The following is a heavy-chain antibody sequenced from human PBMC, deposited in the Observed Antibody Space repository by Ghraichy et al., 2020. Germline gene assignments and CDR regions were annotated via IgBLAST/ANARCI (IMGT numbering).Heavy chain of an antibody. CDR1: GYTFTSYG. V-gene: IGHV1-18*04. J-gene: IGHJ4*02. CDR3: ARAPYYDFWSGYHAAYYFDY. CDR2: ISAYNGNT. Sequence: ASVKVSCKASGYTFTSYGISWVRQAPGQGLEWMGWISAYNGNTNYAQKLQGRVTMTTDTSTSTAYMELRSLRSDDTAVYYCARAPYYDFWSGYHAAYYFDYWGQGTLVTVSS. D-gene: IGHD3-3*01.